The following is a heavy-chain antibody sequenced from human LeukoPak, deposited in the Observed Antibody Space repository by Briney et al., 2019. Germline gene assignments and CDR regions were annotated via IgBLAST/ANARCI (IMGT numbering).Heavy chain of an antibody. D-gene: IGHD6-13*01. J-gene: IGHJ5*02. CDR1: GYTFTNYG. CDR3: ARDNHRSSWSSFDP. Sequence: GASVKVSCKASGYTFTNYGISWVRQAPGQGLEWMGWISAYNGNTKYAQEFQGRVTMTTDTSTSTAYMELRSLSSDDTAVYHCARDNHRSSWSSFDPWGQGTLVTVSS. V-gene: IGHV1-18*01. CDR2: ISAYNGNT.